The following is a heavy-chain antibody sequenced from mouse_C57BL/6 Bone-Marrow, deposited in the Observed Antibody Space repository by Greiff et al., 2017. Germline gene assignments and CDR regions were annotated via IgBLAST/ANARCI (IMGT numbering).Heavy chain of an antibody. V-gene: IGHV5-12*01. J-gene: IGHJ2*01. CDR2: ISNGGSYT. D-gene: IGHD2-5*01. CDR1: GFTFSDYY. Sequence: EVMLVESGGGLVQPGGSLKLSCAASGFTFSDYYMYWVRQTPEKRLEWVAYISNGGSYTYYPDNVKGRFTISRDNAKNNLYLQMSHLKSEDTAMYYCARESSNYYFDYWGQGTTLTVSS. CDR3: ARESSNYYFDY.